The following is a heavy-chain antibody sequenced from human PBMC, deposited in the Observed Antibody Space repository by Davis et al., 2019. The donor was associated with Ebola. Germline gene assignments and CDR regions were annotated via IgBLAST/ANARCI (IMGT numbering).Heavy chain of an antibody. V-gene: IGHV5-51*01. J-gene: IGHJ4*02. D-gene: IGHD3-22*01. CDR2: IYPGDSDT. CDR3: ARGYYYDSSGYYYRADY. Sequence: GGSLRLSCKGSGYSFTSYWIGWVRQMPGKGLEWMGIIYPGDSDTRYSPSFQGQVTISADKSISTAYLQWSSLKASDTAMYYRARGYYYDSSGYYYRADYWGQGTLVTVSS. CDR1: GYSFTSYW.